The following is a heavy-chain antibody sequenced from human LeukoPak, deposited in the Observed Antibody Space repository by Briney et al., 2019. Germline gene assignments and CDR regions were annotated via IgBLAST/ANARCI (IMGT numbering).Heavy chain of an antibody. CDR1: GFTFSDYE. CDR3: AELGITMIGGV. V-gene: IGHV3-48*03. D-gene: IGHD3-10*02. J-gene: IGHJ6*04. Sequence: PGGSLRLSCAASGFTFSDYEMNWVRQAPEKGLEWVSYISSSGSTIYSADSVKGRFTISRDNAKNSLYLQMNSLRAEDTAVYYCAELGITMIGGVWGKGTTVTISS. CDR2: ISSSGSTI.